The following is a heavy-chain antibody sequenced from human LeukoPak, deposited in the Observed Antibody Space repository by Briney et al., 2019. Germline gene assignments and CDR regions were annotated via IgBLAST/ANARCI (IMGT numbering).Heavy chain of an antibody. CDR2: IKSKTDGGTT. D-gene: IGHD4-17*01. V-gene: IGHV3-15*01. CDR1: GFTFRNAW. Sequence: GGSLRLSCAASGFTFRNAWMSWVRQAPGKGLEWVGRIKSKTDGGTTDYAAPVKGRFTISRDDSKNTLYLQMNSLKTEDTAVYYCTSQRGGDYADAFDIWGQGTMVTVSS. CDR3: TSQRGGDYADAFDI. J-gene: IGHJ3*02.